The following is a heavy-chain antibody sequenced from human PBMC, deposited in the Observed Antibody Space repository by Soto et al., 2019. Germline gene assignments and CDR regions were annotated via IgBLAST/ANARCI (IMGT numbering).Heavy chain of an antibody. J-gene: IGHJ3*02. CDR2: INPNSGGT. D-gene: IGHD3-22*01. V-gene: IGHV1-2*02. CDR3: ARAGPYDSSGYYYGGGGGAFDI. Sequence: ASVKVSCKASGYTFTGYYMHWVRQAPGQGLEWMGWINPNSGGTNYAQKFQGRVTMTRDTSISTAYMELSRLRSDDTAVYYCARAGPYDSSGYYYGGGGGAFDIWGQGTKVTVSS. CDR1: GYTFTGYY.